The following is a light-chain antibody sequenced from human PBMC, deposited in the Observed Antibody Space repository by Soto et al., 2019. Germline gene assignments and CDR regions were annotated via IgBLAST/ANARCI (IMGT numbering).Light chain of an antibody. CDR2: DAS. J-gene: IGKJ4*01. Sequence: EIVLTQSPATLSLSPGERATLSCRASQSVSSYLAWYHQKPGQPPRLLIYDASTRATGLPARFSGSGSGTEFTLTISSLQSEDFGVYFCQQYNDWLSFGGGTKVEIK. V-gene: IGKV3-15*01. CDR1: QSVSSY. CDR3: QQYNDWLS.